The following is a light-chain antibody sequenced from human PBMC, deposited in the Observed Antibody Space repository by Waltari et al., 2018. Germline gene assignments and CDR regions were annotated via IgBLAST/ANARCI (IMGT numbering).Light chain of an antibody. CDR2: VAS. V-gene: IGKV3-15*01. CDR3: QQYSVGPPYT. CDR1: QSIRSN. Sequence: EIVMTQSPATLSVSPGERATLSCRASQSIRSNLAWYQQKPGQGPRLLIYVASTRATGIPARLRGSGSGTEFTVTISGLQSEDVAVYYCQQYSVGPPYTFGQGTKLEIK. J-gene: IGKJ2*01.